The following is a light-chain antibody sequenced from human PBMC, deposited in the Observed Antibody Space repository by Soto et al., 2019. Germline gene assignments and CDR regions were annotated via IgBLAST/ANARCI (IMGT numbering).Light chain of an antibody. CDR2: GAS. Sequence: EIVLTQSPGTLSLSPGERATLSCRASQSVRSSNLAWYWQKTGQAPRLVIYGASSRATGIAHRFSGRGSGTDFAVTISSLEPEDFAVYYCQRYGSSPSTFGQGTKVEI. CDR1: QSVRSSN. CDR3: QRYGSSPST. J-gene: IGKJ1*01. V-gene: IGKV3-20*01.